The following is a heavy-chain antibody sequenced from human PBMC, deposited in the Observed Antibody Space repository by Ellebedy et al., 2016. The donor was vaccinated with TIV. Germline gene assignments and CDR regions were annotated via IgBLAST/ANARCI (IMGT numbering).Heavy chain of an antibody. J-gene: IGHJ4*02. CDR1: GESFSGYY. Sequence: SETLSLXXAVYGESFSGYYWSWIRQPPGKGLEWIGEVNNSGSANYNPSLKSRVTMSVDTSKNQISLKLTSVTAADTAVYYCARGWYSGYDSRSFDYWGQGTLVTVSS. CDR3: ARGWYSGYDSRSFDY. V-gene: IGHV4-34*01. CDR2: VNNSGSA. D-gene: IGHD5-12*01.